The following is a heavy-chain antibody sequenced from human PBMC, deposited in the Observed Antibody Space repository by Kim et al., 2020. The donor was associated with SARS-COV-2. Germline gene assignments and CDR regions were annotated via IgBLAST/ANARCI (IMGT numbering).Heavy chain of an antibody. CDR3: ARAPHIVVVTALLAGGSLDY. V-gene: IGHV3-30*03. D-gene: IGHD2-21*02. Sequence: GGSLRLSCAASGFTFSSYGMHWVRQAPGKGLEWVAVISYDGSNKYYADSVKGRFTISRDNSKNTLYLQMNSLRAEDTAVYYCARAPHIVVVTALLAGGSLDYWGHGTLVTVSS. CDR2: ISYDGSNK. CDR1: GFTFSSYG. J-gene: IGHJ4*01.